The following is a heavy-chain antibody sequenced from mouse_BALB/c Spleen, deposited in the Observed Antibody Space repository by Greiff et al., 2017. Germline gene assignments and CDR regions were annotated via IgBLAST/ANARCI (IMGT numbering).Heavy chain of an antibody. J-gene: IGHJ2*01. D-gene: IGHD2-1*01. V-gene: IGHV1-9*01. CDR1: GYTFSSYW. CDR3: ARRGGNSFFDY. CDR2: ILPGSGST. Sequence: VQLQQSGAELMKPGASVKISCKATGYTFSSYWIEWVKQRPGHGLEWIGEILPGSGSTNYNEKFKGKATFTADTSSNTAYMQLSSLTSEDSAVYYCARRGGNSFFDYWGQGTTLTVSS.